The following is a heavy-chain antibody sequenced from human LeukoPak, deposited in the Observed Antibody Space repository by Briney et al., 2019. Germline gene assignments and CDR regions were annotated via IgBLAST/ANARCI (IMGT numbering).Heavy chain of an antibody. D-gene: IGHD3-22*01. CDR3: TTMYYYDSSGDN. CDR2: IKSKTDGGTT. CDR1: GFTFSSYW. V-gene: IGHV3-15*01. Sequence: GGSLRLSCAASGFTFSSYWMSWVRQAPGKGLEWVGRIKSKTDGGTTDYAAPVKGRFTISRDDSKNTLYLQMNSLKTEDTAVYYCTTMYYYDSSGDNWGQGTLVTVSS. J-gene: IGHJ4*02.